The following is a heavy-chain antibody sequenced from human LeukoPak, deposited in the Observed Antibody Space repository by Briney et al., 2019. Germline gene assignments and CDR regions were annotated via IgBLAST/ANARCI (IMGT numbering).Heavy chain of an antibody. CDR2: MNPNSGNT. CDR3: ARGTYNWNYAWFDP. J-gene: IGHJ5*02. CDR1: GYTFTSYD. D-gene: IGHD1-7*01. V-gene: IGHV1-18*01. Sequence: GASVKVSCKASGYTFTSYDINWVRQATGQGLEWMAWMNPNSGNTNYAQKLQGRVTMTTDTSTSTAYMELRSLRSDDTAVYYCARGTYNWNYAWFDPWGQGTLVTVSS.